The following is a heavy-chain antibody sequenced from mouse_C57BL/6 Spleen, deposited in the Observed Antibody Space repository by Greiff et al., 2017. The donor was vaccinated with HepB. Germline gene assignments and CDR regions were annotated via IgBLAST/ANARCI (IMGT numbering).Heavy chain of an antibody. Sequence: EVQLQQSGAELVRPGASVKLSCTASGFNIKDVYMHWVKQRPEQGLEWIGWIDPENGDTEYASKFQGKATITADTSSNTAYLQLSSLTSEDTAVYYCTTPDYYGSSYGRAYWGQGTLVTVSA. V-gene: IGHV14-4*01. CDR1: GFNIKDVY. D-gene: IGHD1-1*01. CDR2: IDPENGDT. J-gene: IGHJ3*01. CDR3: TTPDYYGSSYGRAY.